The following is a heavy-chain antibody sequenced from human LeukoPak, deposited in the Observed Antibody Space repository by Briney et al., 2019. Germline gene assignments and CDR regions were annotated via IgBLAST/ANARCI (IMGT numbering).Heavy chain of an antibody. CDR3: ARDRGSGSYYNDAVDY. D-gene: IGHD3-10*01. CDR2: ISGSGTYS. Sequence: GGSLRLSCAASGFTFSSFAMAWVRQAPGKGLEWVSAISGSGTYSYYADSVKGRFTISRDSSKNTLFLQMNSLRAEDTAVYYCARDRGSGSYYNDAVDYWGQGTLVTVSS. CDR1: GFTFSSFA. J-gene: IGHJ4*02. V-gene: IGHV3-23*01.